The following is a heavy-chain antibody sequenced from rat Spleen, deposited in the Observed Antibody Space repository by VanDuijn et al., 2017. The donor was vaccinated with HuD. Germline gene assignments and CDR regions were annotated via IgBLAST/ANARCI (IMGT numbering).Heavy chain of an antibody. V-gene: IGHV5S13*01. Sequence: EVQLVESGGGLVQPGRSLKLSCAASGFTYSNYVMAWVRQAPTKGLEWVASISTGGGNTYYRDSVKGRFTISRDNAKNTLYLQMDSLRSEDTSTYYCAKKTEGMSPFDYWGQGVMVTISS. CDR3: AKKTEGMSPFDY. D-gene: IGHD1-11*01. J-gene: IGHJ2*01. CDR2: ISTGGGNT. CDR1: GFTYSNYV.